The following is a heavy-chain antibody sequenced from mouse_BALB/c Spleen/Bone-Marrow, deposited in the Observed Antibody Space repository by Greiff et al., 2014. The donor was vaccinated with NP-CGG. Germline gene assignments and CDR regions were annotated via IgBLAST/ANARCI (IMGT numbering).Heavy chain of an antibody. V-gene: IGHV1-80*01. CDR2: IYPGDGDT. CDR1: GYAFSSYW. Sequence: QVQLKESGAELVRPGSSVKISCKASGYAFSSYWMNWVKQRPGQGLEWIGQIYPGDGDTNYNGKFKGKATLTADKSSSTTYMQLSSLTSEDSAVYFCARVRNWADYWGQGTTLTVSS. J-gene: IGHJ2*01. CDR3: ARVRNWADY. D-gene: IGHD4-1*01.